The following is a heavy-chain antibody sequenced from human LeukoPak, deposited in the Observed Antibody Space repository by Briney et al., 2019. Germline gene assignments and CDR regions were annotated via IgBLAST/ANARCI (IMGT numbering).Heavy chain of an antibody. D-gene: IGHD1-26*01. J-gene: IGHJ3*02. V-gene: IGHV4-59*08. Sequence: SETLSLTCTVSGGSISSYYWSWIRQPPGKGLEWIGYIYYSGSTNYNPSLKSRVTISVDTSKNQFSLKLSSVTAADTAVYYCVRLIVGANGAESAFDIWGQGTMVTVSS. CDR2: IYYSGST. CDR3: VRLIVGANGAESAFDI. CDR1: GGSISSYY.